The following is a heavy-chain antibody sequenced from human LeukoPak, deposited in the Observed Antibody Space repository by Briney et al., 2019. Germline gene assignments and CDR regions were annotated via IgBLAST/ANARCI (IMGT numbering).Heavy chain of an antibody. Sequence: GGSLRLSCAASGFTFSSYAVGWVRQAPGKGLEWVSGITGSGVSTYYADSVKGRFTISRDNSKNTLYLQMNSLRAEDTAVYYCAKDRGYGSGSYIFDYWGQGTLVTVSS. D-gene: IGHD3-10*01. CDR2: ITGSGVST. J-gene: IGHJ4*02. CDR3: AKDRGYGSGSYIFDY. V-gene: IGHV3-23*01. CDR1: GFTFSSYA.